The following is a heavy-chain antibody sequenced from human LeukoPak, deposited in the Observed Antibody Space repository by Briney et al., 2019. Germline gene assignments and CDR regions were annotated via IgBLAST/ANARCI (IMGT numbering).Heavy chain of an antibody. V-gene: IGHV3-7*01. J-gene: IGHJ4*02. Sequence: GGSLRLSCAASGFTFSIYWKSWVRQAPGKGLEWVANIKQDGSEKYYVDSVKGRFTISRDNAKNSLYLQMNSLRAKDTAVYYCARCYGVIPERDYFEYWGQGTLVTVSS. CDR1: GFTFSIYW. CDR3: ARCYGVIPERDYFEY. CDR2: IKQDGSEK. D-gene: IGHD4-17*01.